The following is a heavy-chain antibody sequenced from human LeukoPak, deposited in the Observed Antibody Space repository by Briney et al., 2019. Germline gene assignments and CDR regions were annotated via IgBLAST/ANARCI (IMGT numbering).Heavy chain of an antibody. CDR2: MNPNSGNT. V-gene: IGHV1-8*01. J-gene: IGHJ6*03. D-gene: IGHD1-7*01. Sequence: ASVKVSCKASGYTFTSYDINWVRQATGQGLEWVGWMNPNSGNTGYAQKFQGRVTMTRNTSISTAYMELSSLRSEDTAVYYCATSGTNSYYYYMDVWGKGTTVTVSS. CDR3: ATSGTNSYYYYMDV. CDR1: GYTFTSYD.